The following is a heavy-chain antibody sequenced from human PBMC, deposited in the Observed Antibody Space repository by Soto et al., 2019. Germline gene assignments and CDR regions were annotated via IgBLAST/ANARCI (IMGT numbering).Heavy chain of an antibody. CDR3: VRDLWGYCGTDCYPLDV. Sequence: TSETLSLTCTVSGGSISSGGYYWGWIRQHPGKGLEWIGFIYYSGSTYYNPSLKSRVTISVDTSKNQFSLKLSSVTAADTAVYYCVRDLWGYCGTDCYPLDVWGQGTTVTVSS. CDR1: GGSISSGGYY. D-gene: IGHD2-21*02. J-gene: IGHJ6*02. V-gene: IGHV4-31*03. CDR2: IYYSGST.